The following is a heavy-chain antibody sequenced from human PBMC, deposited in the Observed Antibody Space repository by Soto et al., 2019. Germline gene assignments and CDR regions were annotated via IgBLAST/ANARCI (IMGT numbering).Heavy chain of an antibody. CDR1: GFSLSNARMG. J-gene: IGHJ4*02. Sequence: SGPTLVNPTETLTLTCTVSGFSLSNARMGVSWIRQPPGKALEWLAHIFSSDEKSYSTSLKSRLTISKDTSKSQVVLTMTNMDPVDTATYYCARMLNYDSQLVDYWGQGTLVTVSS. V-gene: IGHV2-26*01. D-gene: IGHD3-22*01. CDR2: IFSSDEK. CDR3: ARMLNYDSQLVDY.